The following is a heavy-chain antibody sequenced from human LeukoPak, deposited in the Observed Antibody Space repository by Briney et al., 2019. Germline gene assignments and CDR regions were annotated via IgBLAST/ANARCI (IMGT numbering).Heavy chain of an antibody. CDR3: ARDNSKYYYYYMDV. Sequence: GGSLRLSCEASGFTFRTYGMTWVRQAPGKGLEWVSGISGSSTWTYYADSVKGRFTISSDNSKNTLYLQMNSLRAEDTAVYYCARDNSKYYYYYMDVWGKGTTVPVSS. J-gene: IGHJ6*03. D-gene: IGHD4-23*01. CDR1: GFTFRTYG. V-gene: IGHV3-23*01. CDR2: ISGSSTWT.